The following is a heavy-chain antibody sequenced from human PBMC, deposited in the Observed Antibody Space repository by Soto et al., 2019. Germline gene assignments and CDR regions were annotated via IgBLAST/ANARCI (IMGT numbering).Heavy chain of an antibody. CDR2: ISSSSSYI. CDR1: GFTFSSYS. Sequence: EVQLVESGGGLVKPGGSLRLSCAASGFTFSSYSMNWVRQAPGKGLEWVSSISSSSSYIYYADSGKGRFTISRDNAKNSLYLQMNSLRAEDTAVYYCARVGIAVAAADYWGQGTLVTVSS. D-gene: IGHD6-19*01. V-gene: IGHV3-21*01. J-gene: IGHJ4*02. CDR3: ARVGIAVAAADY.